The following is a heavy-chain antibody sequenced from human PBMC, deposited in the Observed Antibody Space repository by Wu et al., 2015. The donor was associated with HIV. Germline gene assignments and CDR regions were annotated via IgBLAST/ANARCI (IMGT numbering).Heavy chain of an antibody. V-gene: IGHV1-2*02. CDR3: AREVTAGLDGDLRDY. Sequence: QVQLVQSGAEVKKPGASVKVSCKAFGYNFIDYYIHWVRQAPGQGLEWMGWITPNRGGTKYAQKFQGRVTMTRDSSISTAYLELSRLRSDDTAIYYCAREVTAGLDGDLRDYWGQGTLVTVSS. D-gene: IGHD4-17*01. CDR2: ITPNRGGT. CDR1: GYNFIDYY. J-gene: IGHJ4*02.